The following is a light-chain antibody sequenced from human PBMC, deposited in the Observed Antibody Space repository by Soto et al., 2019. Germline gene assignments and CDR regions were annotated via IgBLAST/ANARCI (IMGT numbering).Light chain of an antibody. J-gene: IGLJ1*01. CDR1: SSDVAFYNH. CDR2: EVN. V-gene: IGLV2-14*01. Sequence: QSVLTQPASVSGSPGQSITISCTGTSSDVAFYNHVSWYQQHPGKAPKLLIYEVNNRPSGVSHRFSGSKSGNTASLTISGLQAEDEADYYCSSFASTHPYVFGTGTKATV. CDR3: SSFASTHPYV.